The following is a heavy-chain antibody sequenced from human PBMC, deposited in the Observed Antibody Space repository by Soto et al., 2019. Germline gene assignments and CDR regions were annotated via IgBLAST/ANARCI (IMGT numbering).Heavy chain of an antibody. CDR2: INANNGGA. J-gene: IGHJ5*02. Sequence: QVQLVQSGAEVKKPGASVKVSCKASGYTFTDYHIHWVRQAPGQGLEFMGWINANNGGAGSAQQFQGRVTVTRDTSITTVYMELSNLRSDDTAVYYCAREGRSETLQPSYNWFDTWGQGTLVTVSS. CDR1: GYTFTDYH. D-gene: IGHD6-25*01. CDR3: AREGRSETLQPSYNWFDT. V-gene: IGHV1-2*02.